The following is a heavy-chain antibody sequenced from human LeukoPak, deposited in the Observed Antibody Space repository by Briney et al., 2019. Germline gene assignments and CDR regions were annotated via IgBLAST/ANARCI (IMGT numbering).Heavy chain of an antibody. CDR1: GGSIRNYY. Sequence: SETLSLTCTVSGGSIRNYYWDWIRQPPGKGLEWIGYIHYSGSTNYNPSLKSRVTISVDTSKNQFSLKLTSVTAADTAVYYCARVGGWLSPFGPWGQGTLVTVSS. D-gene: IGHD3-22*01. CDR2: IHYSGST. J-gene: IGHJ5*02. V-gene: IGHV4-59*01. CDR3: ARVGGWLSPFGP.